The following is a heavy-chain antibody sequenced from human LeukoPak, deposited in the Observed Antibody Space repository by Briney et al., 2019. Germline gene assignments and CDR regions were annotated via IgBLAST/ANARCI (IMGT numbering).Heavy chain of an antibody. CDR1: GGSISSYY. V-gene: IGHV4-4*07. CDR3: AGDGRSADYYYYYYMDG. D-gene: IGHD1-1*01. J-gene: IGHJ6*03. CDR2: IYTSGST. Sequence: SETLSLTCTVSGGSISSYYWSWIRQPAGKGLEWIGNIYTSGSTNYNPSLKSRVTVSVDTSKNQFSLKLSSVTAADMAVYYCAGDGRSADYYYYYYMDGWGKGTTVTVSS.